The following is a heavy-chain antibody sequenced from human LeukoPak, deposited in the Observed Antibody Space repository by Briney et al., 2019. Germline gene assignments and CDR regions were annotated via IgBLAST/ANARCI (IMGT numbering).Heavy chain of an antibody. J-gene: IGHJ3*02. CDR3: AKEGGSSLAFDI. CDR2: ISYDGSNK. CDR1: GFTFSNYG. D-gene: IGHD6-6*01. Sequence: GGSLRLSCAASGFTFSNYGIHWVRQAPGEGLEWVAVISYDGSNKYYADSVKGRFTISRDNSKNTLFLQMNSLRAEDTAVYYCAKEGGSSLAFDIWGQGTMVTVSS. V-gene: IGHV3-30*18.